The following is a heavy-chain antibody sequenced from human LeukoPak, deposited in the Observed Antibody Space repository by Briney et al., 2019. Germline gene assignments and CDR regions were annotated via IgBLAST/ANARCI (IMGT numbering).Heavy chain of an antibody. V-gene: IGHV4-34*01. CDR1: GGSFSGSY. J-gene: IGHJ6*03. D-gene: IGHD3-10*01. CDR3: ARGPTMVRGVTRFYYYMDA. Sequence: SETLSLTCTVNGGSFSGSYWSWIRQSPGRGLEWIGEINHSGSTNYNPSLKSRVSISIDTSKNQFSLKLTSVTAADTAMYYCARGPTMVRGVTRFYYYMDAWGKGTTVTVSS. CDR2: INHSGST.